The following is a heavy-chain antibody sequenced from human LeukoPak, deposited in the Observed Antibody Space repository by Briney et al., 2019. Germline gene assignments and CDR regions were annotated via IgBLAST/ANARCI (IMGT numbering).Heavy chain of an antibody. CDR2: ISAYNGNT. J-gene: IGHJ3*02. CDR3: AREGPHDYGDYTAHDAFDI. Sequence: GASVKVSCKASGYTFTNYGISWVRQAPGQGLEWMGWISAYNGNTNYAQKLQGRVTMTTDTSTSTAYMELSSLRSEDTAVYYCAREGPHDYGDYTAHDAFDIWGQGTMVTVSS. CDR1: GYTFTNYG. D-gene: IGHD4-17*01. V-gene: IGHV1-18*01.